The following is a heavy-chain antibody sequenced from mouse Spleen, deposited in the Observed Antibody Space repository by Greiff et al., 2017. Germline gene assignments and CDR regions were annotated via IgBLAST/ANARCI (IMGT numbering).Heavy chain of an antibody. CDR1: GYTFTSYW. J-gene: IGHJ3*01. CDR3: AKARYGNYVSWFAY. Sequence: VQLQQSGTELVKPGASVKLSCKASGYTFTSYWMHWVKQRPGQGLEWIGNINPSNGGTNYNEKFKSKATLTVDKSSSTAYMQLSSLTSEDSAVYYCAKARYGNYVSWFAYWGQGTLVTVSA. V-gene: IGHV1-53*01. D-gene: IGHD2-1*01. CDR2: INPSNGGT.